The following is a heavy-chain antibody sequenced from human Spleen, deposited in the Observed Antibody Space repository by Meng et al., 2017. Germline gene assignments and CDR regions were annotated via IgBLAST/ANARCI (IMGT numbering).Heavy chain of an antibody. CDR3: ARGPTTMAHDFDY. Sequence: VHLQQGGAGLLQPSETLPLTCAVYGGSFSCYYWSWIRQPPGKGLEWIGEINHSGSTNYNPPLESRATISVDTSQNNLSLKLSSVTAADSAVYYCARGPTTMAHDFDYWGQGTLVTVSS. V-gene: IGHV4-34*01. J-gene: IGHJ4*02. CDR1: GGSFSCYY. CDR2: INHSGST. D-gene: IGHD4-11*01.